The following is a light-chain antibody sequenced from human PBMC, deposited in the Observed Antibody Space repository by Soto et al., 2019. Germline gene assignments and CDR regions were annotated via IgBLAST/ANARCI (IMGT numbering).Light chain of an antibody. CDR1: QSVSSSY. Sequence: EIVLTQSPGTLSLSPGERATLSCRASQSVSSSYLAWYQQKPGQAPRLLIYGASSRATGIQDRFSGSGSGTDFTLTISRLEPEDFAVYYCKQYGSSRWTFGQGTKV. V-gene: IGKV3-20*01. CDR2: GAS. J-gene: IGKJ1*01. CDR3: KQYGSSRWT.